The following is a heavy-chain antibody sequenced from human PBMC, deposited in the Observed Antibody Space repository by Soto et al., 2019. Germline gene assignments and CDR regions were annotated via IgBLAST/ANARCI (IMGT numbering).Heavy chain of an antibody. CDR3: ARGRRLTMTGREFYYRLDV. D-gene: IGHD3-10*01. CDR1: GFSLTSFA. J-gene: IGHJ6*02. V-gene: IGHV3-30-3*01. Sequence: QERLVESGGGVVQPGRSLRLSCTASGFSLTSFAVHWVRQAPGKGLEWVALISSDGSKKYYIESVKGRFNISRDNFKNAMYMEIDNLRTEDTAVYYCARGRRLTMTGREFYYRLDVWGQGTTVSVSS. CDR2: ISSDGSKK.